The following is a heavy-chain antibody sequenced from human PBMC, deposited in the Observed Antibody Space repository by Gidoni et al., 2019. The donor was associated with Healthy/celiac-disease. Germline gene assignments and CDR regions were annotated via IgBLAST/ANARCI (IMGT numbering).Heavy chain of an antibody. CDR1: GYTFTSYG. Sequence: QVQLVQSGAEVKKPGASVKVSCKASGYTFTSYGISWVRQAPGQGLEWMGWISAYNGNTNYAQKLQGRVTMTTDTSTSTAYRELRSLRSDDTAVYYCAGGYSSGWFLGYFDYWGQGTLVTVSS. D-gene: IGHD6-19*01. CDR2: ISAYNGNT. J-gene: IGHJ4*02. CDR3: AGGYSSGWFLGYFDY. V-gene: IGHV1-18*01.